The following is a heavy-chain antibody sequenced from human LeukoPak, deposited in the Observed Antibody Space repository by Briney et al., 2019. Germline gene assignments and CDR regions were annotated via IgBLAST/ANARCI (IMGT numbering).Heavy chain of an antibody. CDR3: ARQAPGSEGFLERLLDY. CDR2: IYYSGST. CDR1: GGSISSSSYY. J-gene: IGHJ4*02. Sequence: SETLSLTCTVSGGSISSSSYYWGWIRQPPGKGLEWIGSIYYSGSTYYNPSLKSRVTISVDTSKNQFSLKLSSVTAADTAVYYCARQAPGSEGFLERLLDYWGQGTLVTVSS. V-gene: IGHV4-39*01. D-gene: IGHD3-3*01.